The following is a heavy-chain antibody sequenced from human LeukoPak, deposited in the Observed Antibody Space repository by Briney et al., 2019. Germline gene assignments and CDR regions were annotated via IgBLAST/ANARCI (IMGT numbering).Heavy chain of an antibody. CDR2: ISGSGGST. V-gene: IGHV3-23*01. CDR1: GFTFSTYG. CDR3: AKGPRVPAAKYYFDY. Sequence: GGSLRLSCAASGFTFSTYGMSWVRQAPGKGLEWVSVISGSGGSTYYADSVKGRFTISRDNSKNTLYLQMNSLRAEDTAVYYCAKGPRVPAAKYYFDYWGQGTLVTVSS. D-gene: IGHD2-2*01. J-gene: IGHJ4*02.